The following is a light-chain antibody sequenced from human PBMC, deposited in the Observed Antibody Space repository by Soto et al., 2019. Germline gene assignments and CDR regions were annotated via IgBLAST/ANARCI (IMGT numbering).Light chain of an antibody. CDR3: QQYNNWPQT. J-gene: IGKJ1*01. CDR2: GAS. V-gene: IGKV3-15*01. Sequence: EIELTQSPVTLSLSPGERATLCCRASQSVSSSNLAWYQQKPGQAPRLLIYGASTRATGIPARFSGSGSGTEFTLTISSLQSEDFAVYYCQQYNNWPQTFGQGTKVDIK. CDR1: QSVSSSN.